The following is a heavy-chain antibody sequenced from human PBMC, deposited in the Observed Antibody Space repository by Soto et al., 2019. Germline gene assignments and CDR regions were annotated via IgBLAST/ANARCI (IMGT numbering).Heavy chain of an antibody. CDR3: ARGIGSYYYMDV. V-gene: IGHV3-13*01. CDR2: IGAAGDT. Sequence: GGSLRLSCAASGGNFSSYDMHWVRQATGKGLEWVSTIGAAGDTSYPGSVKGRFTISRENARNSLYLQMNSLRAGDTAVYYCARGIGSYYYMDVWGKGTTVTVSS. J-gene: IGHJ6*03. D-gene: IGHD2-15*01. CDR1: GGNFSSYD.